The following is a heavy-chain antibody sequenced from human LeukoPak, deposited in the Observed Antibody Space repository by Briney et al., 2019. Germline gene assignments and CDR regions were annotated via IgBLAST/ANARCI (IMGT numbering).Heavy chain of an antibody. J-gene: IGHJ3*02. CDR2: ISSSSSYI. CDR1: GFTFSSYS. D-gene: IGHD3-9*01. V-gene: IGHV3-21*01. Sequence: SGGSLRLSCAASGFTFSSYSMNWVRQAPGKGLEWVSSISSSSSYIYYADSVKGRFTISRDNAKNSLYLQMNRLRAEDTAVYYCARSLTYYDILTGYYHEAFDIWGQGTMVTVSS. CDR3: ARSLTYYDILTGYYHEAFDI.